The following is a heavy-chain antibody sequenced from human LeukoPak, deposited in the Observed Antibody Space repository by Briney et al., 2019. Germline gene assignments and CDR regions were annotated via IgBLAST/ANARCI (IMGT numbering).Heavy chain of an antibody. CDR3: ARGSNTMIVVVINYFDY. V-gene: IGHV3-74*01. D-gene: IGHD3-22*01. Sequence: GGSLRLSCAASGFTFSSYWMHGVRQAPGKGLVWVSRINSDGSSTSYADSVKGRFTISRDNAKNTLYLQMNSLRAEDTAVYYCARGSNTMIVVVINYFDYWGQGTLVTVSS. J-gene: IGHJ4*02. CDR2: INSDGSST. CDR1: GFTFSSYW.